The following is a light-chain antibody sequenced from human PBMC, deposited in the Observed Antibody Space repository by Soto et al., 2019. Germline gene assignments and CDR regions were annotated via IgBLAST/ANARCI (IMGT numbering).Light chain of an antibody. CDR2: GAS. V-gene: IGKV3-20*01. CDR3: QQYFTSRT. J-gene: IGKJ2*02. Sequence: EIVLTQSPGTLSLSPGERATLSCRASQSVSSGYLAWYQQKPGQAPRLLIYGASNRATGIPDRFSVSGSGTDFTLTISRLEPEDFAVYYCQQYFTSRTFGQGTKLEIK. CDR1: QSVSSGY.